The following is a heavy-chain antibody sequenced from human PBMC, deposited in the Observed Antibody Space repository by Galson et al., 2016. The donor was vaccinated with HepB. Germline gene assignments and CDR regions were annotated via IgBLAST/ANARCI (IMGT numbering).Heavy chain of an antibody. J-gene: IGHJ3*01. D-gene: IGHD1-26*01. CDR3: ASPSGRFSVHTFDP. CDR2: ISPTSSDI. CDR1: GFTFSNYY. V-gene: IGHV3-11*06. Sequence: SLRLSCAASGFTFSNYYMSWIRQAPGKGLEWVSFISPTSSDINYADSVMGRFSISGDNAKNSLYLQMNTLGAEDTAVYYCASPSGRFSVHTFDPWGQGTMVTVSS.